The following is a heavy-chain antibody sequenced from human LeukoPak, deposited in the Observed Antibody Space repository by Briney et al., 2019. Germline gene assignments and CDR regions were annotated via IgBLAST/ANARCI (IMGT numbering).Heavy chain of an antibody. V-gene: IGHV3-33*08. D-gene: IGHD2-2*02. CDR2: IRYDGSNK. Sequence: PGGSLRLSCAASGFTFSSYGMHWVRQAPGKGLEWVAVIRYDGSNKYYADSVKGRFTISRDNSKNTLYLQMNSLRAEDTAVYYCARLAGSLYYYYYGMDVWGQGTTVTVSS. CDR1: GFTFSSYG. CDR3: ARLAGSLYYYYYGMDV. J-gene: IGHJ6*02.